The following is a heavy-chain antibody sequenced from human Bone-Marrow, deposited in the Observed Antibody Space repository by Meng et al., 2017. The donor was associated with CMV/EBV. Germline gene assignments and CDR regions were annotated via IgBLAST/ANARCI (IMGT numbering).Heavy chain of an antibody. CDR1: GFTFSSYW. V-gene: IGHV3-7*01. J-gene: IGHJ6*02. CDR3: AREAPVAVLRGYYYYGMDV. Sequence: GESLKISCAASGFTFSSYWMSWVRQAPGKGLEWVANIKQDGSEKYYVDSVKGRFTISKDNAKSSLYLQMNSLRAEDTAVYYCAREAPVAVLRGYYYYGMDVWAKGPRSPSP. D-gene: IGHD6-19*01. CDR2: IKQDGSEK.